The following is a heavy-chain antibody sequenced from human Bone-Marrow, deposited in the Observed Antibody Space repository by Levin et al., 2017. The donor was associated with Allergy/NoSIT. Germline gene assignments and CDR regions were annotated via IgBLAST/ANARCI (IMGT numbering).Heavy chain of an antibody. D-gene: IGHD2-15*01. J-gene: IGHJ4*02. CDR3: ANLVVVTTGVHY. CDR1: GFMFSGYA. V-gene: IGHV3-30*10. Sequence: HPGGSLRLACAASGFMFSGYAMHWVRQAPGKGLEWVAVTSSDGSKTFYIDSVKGRFTISRDNSKNTVYLQMNSLRVEDTAVYYCANLVVVTTGVHYWGQGTLATVSS. CDR2: TSSDGSKT.